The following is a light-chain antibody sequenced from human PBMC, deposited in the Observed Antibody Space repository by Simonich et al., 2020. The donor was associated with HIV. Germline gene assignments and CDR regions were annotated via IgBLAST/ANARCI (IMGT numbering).Light chain of an antibody. V-gene: IGLV2-14*01. Sequence: QSALTQPASVSGSPGQSITISCTGTSSDVGGYSYVSWYQQHPGKAPKIMIYDVTKRPSGVSNRFSASKSGNTAALTISGLQAEDEADYYCSSYTSFTVVFGGGTKLTVL. CDR3: SSYTSFTVV. CDR2: DVT. J-gene: IGLJ2*01. CDR1: SSDVGGYSY.